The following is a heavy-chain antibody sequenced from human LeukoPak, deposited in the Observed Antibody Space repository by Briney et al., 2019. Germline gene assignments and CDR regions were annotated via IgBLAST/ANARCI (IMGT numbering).Heavy chain of an antibody. V-gene: IGHV4-4*07. CDR2: IYTSGST. CDR1: GGSISSYY. Sequence: SETLSLTCTVSGGSISSYYWSWIRQPAGKGLEWIGRIYTSGSTNYNPSLKSRVTISVDTSKNQFSLKLSSVTAAGTAVYYCARRTRFLEWLLYPKSEGYYFDYWGQGTLVTVSS. J-gene: IGHJ4*02. D-gene: IGHD3-3*01. CDR3: ARRTRFLEWLLYPKSEGYYFDY.